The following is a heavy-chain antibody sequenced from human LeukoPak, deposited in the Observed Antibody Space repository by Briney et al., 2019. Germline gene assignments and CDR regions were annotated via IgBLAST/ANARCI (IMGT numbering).Heavy chain of an antibody. J-gene: IGHJ4*02. CDR2: INHSGST. CDR1: GGSFSGYY. Sequence: SETLSLTCAVYGGSFSGYYWSWIRQPPGKGLEWIGEINHSGSTNYNPSLKSRVTISVDTSKNQFSLKLSSVTAADTAVYYCATSSGVRGANHTFDYWGQGTLVTVSS. D-gene: IGHD3-10*01. CDR3: ATSSGVRGANHTFDY. V-gene: IGHV4-34*01.